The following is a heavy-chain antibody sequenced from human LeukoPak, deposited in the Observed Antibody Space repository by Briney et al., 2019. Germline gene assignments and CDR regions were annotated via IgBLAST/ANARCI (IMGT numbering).Heavy chain of an antibody. CDR2: ISGSGGST. CDR3: AANIAARTYFDY. D-gene: IGHD6-6*01. V-gene: IGHV3-23*01. CDR1: GFTFSSYA. Sequence: GGSLRLSCAASGFTFSSYAMSWVRQAPGKGLEWVSAISGSGGSTYYADSVKGRFTISRDNSKNTPYLQMNSLRAEDTAVYYCAANIAARTYFDYWGQGTLVTVSS. J-gene: IGHJ4*02.